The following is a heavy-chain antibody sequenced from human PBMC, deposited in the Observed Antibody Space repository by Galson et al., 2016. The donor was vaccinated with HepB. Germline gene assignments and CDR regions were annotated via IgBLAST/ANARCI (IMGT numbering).Heavy chain of an antibody. J-gene: IGHJ4*03. CDR2: ISNSGDNT. CDR3: AKDDGGFGGFDY. D-gene: IGHD3-10*01. V-gene: IGHV3-23*01. Sequence: LRLSCAASGFTLSSYAMSWVRQAPGKGLEWVSAISNSGDNTFYADSVKGRFTISRDTSRTTLYLQMNSLRAEDTAIYYCAKDDGGFGGFDYWGQGTMVTVSS. CDR1: GFTLSSYA.